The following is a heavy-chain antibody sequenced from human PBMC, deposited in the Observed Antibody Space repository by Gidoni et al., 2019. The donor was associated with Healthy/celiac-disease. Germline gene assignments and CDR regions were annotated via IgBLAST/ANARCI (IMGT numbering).Heavy chain of an antibody. Sequence: EVQLLESGGGLVQPGGSLRLSCAASGFTFSSSAMSWVRQAPGKGLEWVSAISGSGGSTYYADSVKGRFTISRDNSKNTLYLQMNSLRAEDTAVYYCAKDPGFWSGYYSGVFDYWGQGTLVTVSS. CDR3: AKDPGFWSGYYSGVFDY. J-gene: IGHJ4*02. V-gene: IGHV3-23*01. D-gene: IGHD3-3*01. CDR2: ISGSGGST. CDR1: GFTFSSSA.